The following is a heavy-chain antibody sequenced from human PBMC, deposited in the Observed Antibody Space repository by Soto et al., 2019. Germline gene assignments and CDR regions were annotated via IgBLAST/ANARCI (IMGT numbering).Heavy chain of an antibody. CDR2: IPYDRGNS. V-gene: IGHV3-30*18. CDR3: AKDREYSYGYADS. Sequence: QVHLVESGGGVVQPGRSLTLSCAAAGFTFSSYGMYWVRQAPGRGLEWVAFIPYDRGNSYYADSVKGRFTISRDNSKNTVYLQMNSLTAEDTAVYDCAKDREYSYGYADSWGQGALVTVSS. CDR1: GFTFSSYG. J-gene: IGHJ4*02. D-gene: IGHD5-18*01.